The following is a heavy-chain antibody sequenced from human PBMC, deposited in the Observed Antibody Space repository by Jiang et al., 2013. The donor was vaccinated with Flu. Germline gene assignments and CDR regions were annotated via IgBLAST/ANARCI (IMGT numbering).Heavy chain of an antibody. Sequence: SLKISCKGSGYSFTSYWIGWVRQMPGKGLEWMGIIYPGDSDTRYSPSFQGQVTISADKSISTAYLQWSSLKASDTAMYYCARHVEPNSGWSLNWFDPWGQGTLVTVSS. CDR2: IYPGDSDT. CDR1: GYSFTSYW. J-gene: IGHJ5*02. D-gene: IGHD6-19*01. V-gene: IGHV5-51*01. CDR3: ARHVEPNSGWSLNWFDP.